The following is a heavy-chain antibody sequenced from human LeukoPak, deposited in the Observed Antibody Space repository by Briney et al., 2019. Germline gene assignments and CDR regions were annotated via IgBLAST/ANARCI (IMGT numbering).Heavy chain of an antibody. J-gene: IGHJ6*03. CDR3: ARVKQQLWTGIYYYYYYMDV. V-gene: IGHV7-4-1*02. CDR1: GYTFTSYA. Sequence: GASVKVSCKASGYTFTSYAMNWVRQAPGQGLEWMGWINTNTGNPTYAQGFTGRFVFSLDTSVSTAYLQISSLKAEDTAVYYCARVKQQLWTGIYYYYYYMDVWGKGTTVTVSS. CDR2: INTNTGNP. D-gene: IGHD6-13*01.